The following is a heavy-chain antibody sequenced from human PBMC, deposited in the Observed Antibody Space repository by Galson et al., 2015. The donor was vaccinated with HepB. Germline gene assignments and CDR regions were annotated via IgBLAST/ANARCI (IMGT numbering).Heavy chain of an antibody. CDR1: GFPFDDYA. V-gene: IGHV3-49*03. CDR2: IGSEAYGGTT. Sequence: SLRLSCAASGFPFDDYAVTWFRQAPGKGLEWLGFIGSEAYGGTTEYAASVKGRLIISRDDSRSIAVVQINSLRPDDTAVYYCSRTGDTTGYYYMDGWGKGTTVTVSS. J-gene: IGHJ6*03. D-gene: IGHD3-9*01. CDR3: SRTGDTTGYYYMDG.